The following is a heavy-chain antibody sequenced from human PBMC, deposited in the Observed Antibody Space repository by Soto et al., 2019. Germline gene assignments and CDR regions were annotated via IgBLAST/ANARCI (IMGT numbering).Heavy chain of an antibody. CDR1: GDSINSRSYY. D-gene: IGHD2-21*02. V-gene: IGHV4-39*01. CDR3: ALQRTSVVTQAYVDL. Sequence: SETLSLTCTVTGDSINSRSYYLGWIRQPPGKGLEWIGSIYYSGRTYNNPSLRSRVSMSIDTSKDQFSLKLKSVTAADTALYFCALQRTSVVTQAYVDLWGPGSLVTGS. J-gene: IGHJ4*02. CDR2: IYYSGRT.